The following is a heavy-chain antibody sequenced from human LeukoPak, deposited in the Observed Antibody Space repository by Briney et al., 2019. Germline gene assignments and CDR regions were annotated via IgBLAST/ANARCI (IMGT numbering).Heavy chain of an antibody. Sequence: GASVKVSCKASGYTFTSYYMHWVRQAPGQGLEWMGIINPSGGSTSYAQKFQGRVTMTRDTSTSTVYMELSSLRSEDTAVYYCARDGYYYDSSGYYNPYFDYWGQGTLVTVSS. CDR3: ARDGYYYDSSGYYNPYFDY. CDR2: INPSGGST. D-gene: IGHD3-22*01. CDR1: GYTFTSYY. V-gene: IGHV1-46*01. J-gene: IGHJ4*02.